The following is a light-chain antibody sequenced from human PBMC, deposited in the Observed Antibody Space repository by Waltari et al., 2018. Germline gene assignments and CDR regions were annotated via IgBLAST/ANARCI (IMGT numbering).Light chain of an antibody. Sequence: SYALTQPPSVSVSPGQPATITCSGDALPGQYAYRYQHKPGQAPLLVIYKDNQRPSGIPERFSGSTSATIVTLTISGVQAEDEADYYCRSADSSGAYNVFGTGTKVSVL. CDR3: RSADSSGAYNV. CDR1: ALPGQY. J-gene: IGLJ1*01. V-gene: IGLV3-25*03. CDR2: KDN.